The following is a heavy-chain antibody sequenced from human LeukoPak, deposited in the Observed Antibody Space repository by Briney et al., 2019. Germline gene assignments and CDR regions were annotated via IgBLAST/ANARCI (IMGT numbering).Heavy chain of an antibody. CDR1: GGSISSGGYY. D-gene: IGHD6-19*01. Sequence: PSQTLSLTCTVSGGSISSGGYYWSWIRQPPGKGLEWIGYIYHSGSTYYNPSLKSRVTISVDRSKNQFSLKLSSVTAADTAVYYCARVRVAVAGRPLDYWGQGTLVTVSS. CDR3: ARVRVAVAGRPLDY. J-gene: IGHJ4*02. V-gene: IGHV4-30-2*01. CDR2: IYHSGST.